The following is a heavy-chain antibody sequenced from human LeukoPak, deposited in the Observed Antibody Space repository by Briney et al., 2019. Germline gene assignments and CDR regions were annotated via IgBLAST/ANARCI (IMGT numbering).Heavy chain of an antibody. CDR1: GYTFTSYD. D-gene: IGHD5-18*01. CDR3: ARGHYYVDTAMVNYNWFDP. V-gene: IGHV1-69*05. Sequence: ASVKVSCKASGYTFTSYDISWVRQAPGQGLEWMGGIIPIFGTANYAQKFQGRVTITTDESTSTAYMELSSLRSEDTAVYYCARGHYYVDTAMVNYNWFDPWGQGTLVTVSS. J-gene: IGHJ5*02. CDR2: IIPIFGTA.